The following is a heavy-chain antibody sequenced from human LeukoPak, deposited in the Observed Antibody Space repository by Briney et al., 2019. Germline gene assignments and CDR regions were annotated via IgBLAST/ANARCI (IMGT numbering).Heavy chain of an antibody. CDR1: GFTFRSYG. Sequence: GGSLRLSCAASGFTFRSYGMHWVRQAPGKGLEWVAFIRYDGNSNYYADSVKGRFTISRDNSRSTLYLKMNSLRAEDTAVYYCAKEEVISGNHGVYFDYWGQGTLVTVSS. CDR2: IRYDGNSN. V-gene: IGHV3-30*02. CDR3: AKEEVISGNHGVYFDY. D-gene: IGHD3-22*01. J-gene: IGHJ4*02.